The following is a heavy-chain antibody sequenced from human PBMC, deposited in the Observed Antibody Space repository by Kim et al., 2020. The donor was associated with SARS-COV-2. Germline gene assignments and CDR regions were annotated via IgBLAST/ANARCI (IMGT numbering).Heavy chain of an antibody. CDR1: GYTFTAFY. V-gene: IGHV1-2*02. CDR3: ARDPRRLVAIQGGDF. D-gene: IGHD2-15*01. CDR2: INPNSGAT. J-gene: IGHJ4*02. Sequence: ASVKVSCKTSGYTFTAFYVHWVRQAPGQGLEWMGWINPNSGATKYAQSFQGRVTMTKDTSISTVYIDLSSLRSDDTAIYYCARDPRRLVAIQGGDFWGQG.